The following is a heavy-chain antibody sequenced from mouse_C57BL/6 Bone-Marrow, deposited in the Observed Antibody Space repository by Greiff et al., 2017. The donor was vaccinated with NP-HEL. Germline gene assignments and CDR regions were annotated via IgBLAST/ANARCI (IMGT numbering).Heavy chain of an antibody. CDR3: ARSYYSNYDYAMDY. Sequence: VKLMESGPELVKPGASVKISCKASGYAFSSSWMNWVKQRPGKGLEWIGRIYPGDGDTNYNGKFKGKATLTADKSSSTAYMQLSSLTSEDSAVYFCARSYYSNYDYAMDYWGQGTSVTVSS. V-gene: IGHV1-82*01. CDR1: GYAFSSSW. CDR2: IYPGDGDT. J-gene: IGHJ4*01. D-gene: IGHD2-5*01.